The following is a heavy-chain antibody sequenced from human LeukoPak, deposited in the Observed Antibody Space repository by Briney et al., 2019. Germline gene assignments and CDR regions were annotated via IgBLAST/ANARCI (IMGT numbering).Heavy chain of an antibody. CDR1: GFIFSTYG. J-gene: IGHJ4*02. CDR3: ARDPHSGYEYDFDS. D-gene: IGHD5-12*01. Sequence: PGGSLRLSCAVSGFIFSTYGMSWVRQAPGKGLEWVANIKGDGSEKKYVDSVKGRFTISRDNAKNSLILQMNSLRAEDTAVYYCARDPHSGYEYDFDSWGQGTLVTVSS. CDR2: IKGDGSEK. V-gene: IGHV3-7*01.